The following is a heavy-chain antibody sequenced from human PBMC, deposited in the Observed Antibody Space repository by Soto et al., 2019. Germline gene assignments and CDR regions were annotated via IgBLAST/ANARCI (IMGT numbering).Heavy chain of an antibody. V-gene: IGHV3-66*01. CDR3: ARENGVGYSGYDP. D-gene: IGHD5-12*01. CDR1: GFTASSNY. Sequence: EVQLVESGGGLVQPGGSLRLSCAVSGFTASSNYMSWVRQAPGKGLEWVSVIYSGGSTYYADSVKGRFIISRDNSKNTLYLQMNSLRAEDTAVYYCARENGVGYSGYDPWGQGTLVTVSS. J-gene: IGHJ5*02. CDR2: IYSGGST.